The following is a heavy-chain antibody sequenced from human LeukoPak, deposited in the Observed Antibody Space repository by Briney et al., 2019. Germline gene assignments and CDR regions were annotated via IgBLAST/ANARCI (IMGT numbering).Heavy chain of an antibody. J-gene: IGHJ5*02. V-gene: IGHV1-2*02. CDR3: ARGRAVAGGGFDP. CDR2: INPNSGGT. CDR1: GYTFTGYY. Sequence: ASVKVSCKASGYTFTGYYMHWVRQAPGQGLEWMGWINPNSGGTNYAQKFQGRVTMTRDTSISTAYMELSRLRSDDTAVYYCARGRAVAGGGFDPWGQGTLVTVSS. D-gene: IGHD6-19*01.